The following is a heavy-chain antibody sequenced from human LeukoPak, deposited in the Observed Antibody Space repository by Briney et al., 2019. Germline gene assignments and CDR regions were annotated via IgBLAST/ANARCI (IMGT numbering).Heavy chain of an antibody. D-gene: IGHD4-17*01. V-gene: IGHV3-7*01. CDR3: ARDSPDYADAFDI. J-gene: IGHJ3*02. Sequence: GGSLRLSCAASGFTFSSYWMSWVSQAPGKGQEWVANIKQDGSEKYYVDSVKGRFTISRDNAKNSLYLQMNSLRAEDTAVYYCARDSPDYADAFDIWGQGTMVTVSS. CDR2: IKQDGSEK. CDR1: GFTFSSYW.